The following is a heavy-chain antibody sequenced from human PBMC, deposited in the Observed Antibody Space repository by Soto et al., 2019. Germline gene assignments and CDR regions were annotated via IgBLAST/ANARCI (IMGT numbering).Heavy chain of an antibody. CDR2: IYYSGST. Sequence: PXATLSLTCTVSGGSVSSGSYYGSWIRQPPGKGLEWIGYIYYSGSTNYNPSLKSRVTISVDTSKNQFSLKLSSVTAADTAVYYCARDYSSGWYDYYYYGMDVWGQGTTVTVSS. CDR1: GGSVSSGSYY. V-gene: IGHV4-61*01. CDR3: ARDYSSGWYDYYYYGMDV. J-gene: IGHJ6*02. D-gene: IGHD6-19*01.